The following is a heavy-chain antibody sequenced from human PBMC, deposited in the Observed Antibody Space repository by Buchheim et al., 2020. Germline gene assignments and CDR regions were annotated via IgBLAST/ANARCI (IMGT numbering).Heavy chain of an antibody. CDR3: AKGGIAVTGYWFDP. D-gene: IGHD6-19*01. CDR2: LPSSGGGT. J-gene: IGHJ5*02. CDR1: GFTFSSYA. V-gene: IGHV3-23*04. Sequence: VQLVESGGAVVQPGRSLRLSCAVSGFTFSSYAMNWVRQAPGKGLEWVSTLPSSGGGTYYADSVKGRFTISRDDSKNTLYLQMNSLRDEDTAIYYCAKGGIAVTGYWFDPWGQGTL.